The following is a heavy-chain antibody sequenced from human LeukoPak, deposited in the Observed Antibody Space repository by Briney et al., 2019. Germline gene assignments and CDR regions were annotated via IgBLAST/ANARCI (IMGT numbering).Heavy chain of an antibody. D-gene: IGHD5-24*01. CDR3: AKDDYNRH. CDR2: IRSDGSST. J-gene: IGHJ4*02. Sequence: PGGSLRLSCAASGFTFSSYWMHWVRQVPGNGLVWVSRIRSDGSSTSYADSVKGRFTISRDNAKNTLYLQMSSLRVDDTAVYYCAKDDYNRHWGQGTLVTVSS. V-gene: IGHV3-74*01. CDR1: GFTFSSYW.